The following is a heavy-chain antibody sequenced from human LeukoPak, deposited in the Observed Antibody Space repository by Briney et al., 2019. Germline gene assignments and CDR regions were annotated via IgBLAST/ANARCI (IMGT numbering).Heavy chain of an antibody. CDR1: GFTFSSYA. CDR2: ISYDGSNK. D-gene: IGHD1-26*01. J-gene: IGHJ4*02. CDR3: ATLSVIGSYSFDY. V-gene: IGHV3-30-3*01. Sequence: TGGSLRLSCAASGFTFSSYAMHWVRQAPGKGLEWVAVISYDGSNKYYADSVKGRFTISRDNSKNTLYLQMNSLRAEDTAVYYCATLSVIGSYSFDYWGQGTLVTVSS.